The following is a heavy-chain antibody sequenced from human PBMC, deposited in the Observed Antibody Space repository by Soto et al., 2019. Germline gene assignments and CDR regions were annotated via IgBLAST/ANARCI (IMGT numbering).Heavy chain of an antibody. Sequence: QVQLVESGGGVVQPGRSLRLSCAASGFTFSSDGMHWVRQAPGKGLEWVEVIWYDGSNKCYADSVRGRFTISRDNTKNTLYLQMNSLRAEDTAVYYCARDVGFSSASCYPSAYLDVWGKGTTVTVAS. CDR1: GFTFSSDG. V-gene: IGHV3-33*01. CDR2: IWYDGSNK. CDR3: ARDVGFSSASCYPSAYLDV. J-gene: IGHJ6*03. D-gene: IGHD2-2*01.